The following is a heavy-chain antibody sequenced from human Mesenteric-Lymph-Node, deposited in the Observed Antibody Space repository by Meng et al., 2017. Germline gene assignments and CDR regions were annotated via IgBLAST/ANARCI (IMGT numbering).Heavy chain of an antibody. D-gene: IGHD5-18*01. CDR1: GFTFSSSA. J-gene: IGHJ4*02. CDR3: AKHEGYSYDSYFDN. Sequence: GGSLRLSCAASGFTFSSSAMTWVRQAPGKGLEWVSVISGGGVTTDYADSVKGRFTISRDNSKNTLYLQMNTLRAEDTAIYYCAKHEGYSYDSYFDNWGQGTLVTVSS. V-gene: IGHV3-23*01. CDR2: ISGGGVTT.